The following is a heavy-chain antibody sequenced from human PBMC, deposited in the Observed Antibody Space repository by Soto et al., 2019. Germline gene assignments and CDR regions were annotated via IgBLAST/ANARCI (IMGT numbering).Heavy chain of an antibody. Sequence: QVQLVQSGAEVKKPGSSVKVSCKASGGTFSSYAISWVRQAPGQGLEWMGGIIPIFGTANYAQKFQGRVTITADESTSTAYMELSSLRSEDTAVYYCAARTRYSGYLHVSAFDIWGQGTMVTVSS. CDR2: IIPIFGTA. CDR3: AARTRYSGYLHVSAFDI. CDR1: GGTFSSYA. V-gene: IGHV1-69*12. J-gene: IGHJ3*02. D-gene: IGHD5-12*01.